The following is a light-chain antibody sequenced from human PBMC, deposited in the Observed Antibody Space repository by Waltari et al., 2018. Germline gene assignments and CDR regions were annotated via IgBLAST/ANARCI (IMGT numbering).Light chain of an antibody. CDR3: QQRSNWPYT. V-gene: IGKV3-11*01. J-gene: IGKJ2*01. CDR2: DAS. Sequence: EIVLTQSPATLSLSPGGRATLSCRASQTVRTYLACYQQKPGQAPRLLIFDASSRATGIPAKFSGSGSGTDFTLTVSNLEPEDFAIYYCQQRSNWPYTFGQGTRVEIK. CDR1: QTVRTY.